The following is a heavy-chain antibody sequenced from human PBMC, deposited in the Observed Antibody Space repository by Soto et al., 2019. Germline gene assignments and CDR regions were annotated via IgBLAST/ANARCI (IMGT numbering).Heavy chain of an antibody. V-gene: IGHV4-59*01. D-gene: IGHD5-12*01. CDR2: IYYSGST. CDR1: GGSISGYY. Sequence: QVQLQESGPGLVKPSETLSLTCTVSGGSISGYYWSWIRQPPGKGLEWIGYIYYSGSTNYSPSLKSRVTISIDMSNNQFSLRLKSVTAADTAVFYCARVSRDGYNPRPDYFDYWGQGTLVTVSS. CDR3: ARVSRDGYNPRPDYFDY. J-gene: IGHJ4*02.